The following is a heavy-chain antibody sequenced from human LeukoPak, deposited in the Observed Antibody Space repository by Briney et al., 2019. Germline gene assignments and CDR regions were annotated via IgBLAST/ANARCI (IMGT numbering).Heavy chain of an antibody. CDR1: GGSISSSSYY. Sequence: SETLSLTRTVSGGSISSSSYYWGWIRQPPGRELEWIGSIYYSGSTYYNPSLKSRVTISVDTSKNQFSLKLSSVTAADTAVYYCARALLVGATFDYWGQGTLVTVSS. J-gene: IGHJ4*02. CDR2: IYYSGST. CDR3: ARALLVGATFDY. V-gene: IGHV4-39*07. D-gene: IGHD1-26*01.